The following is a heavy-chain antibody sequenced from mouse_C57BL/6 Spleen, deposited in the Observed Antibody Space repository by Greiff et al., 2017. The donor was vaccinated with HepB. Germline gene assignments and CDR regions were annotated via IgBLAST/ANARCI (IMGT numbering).Heavy chain of an antibody. J-gene: IGHJ3*01. D-gene: IGHD2-3*01. V-gene: IGHV10-1*01. Sequence: EVKVVESGGGLVQPKGSLKLSCAASGFSFNTYAMNWVRQAPGKGLEWVARIRSKSNNYATYYADSVKDRFTISRDDSESMLYLQMNNLKTEDTAMYYCVRDDGYYQFAYWGQGTLVTVSA. CDR1: GFSFNTYA. CDR3: VRDDGYYQFAY. CDR2: IRSKSNNYAT.